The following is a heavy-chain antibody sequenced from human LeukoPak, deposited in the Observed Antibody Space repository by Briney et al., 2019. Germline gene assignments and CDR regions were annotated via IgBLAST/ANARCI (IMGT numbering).Heavy chain of an antibody. J-gene: IGHJ6*03. Sequence: PGGSLRLSCAASGFALSSYAMGWVRQAPGKGLEWVSAISGSGGSTYYADSVKGRFTISRDNSKNTLYLQMNSLRAEDTAVYYCAKQLRGRRGYCSGGSCYSYYYYMDVWGKGTTVTVSS. CDR2: ISGSGGST. V-gene: IGHV3-23*01. CDR3: AKQLRGRRGYCSGGSCYSYYYYMDV. D-gene: IGHD2-15*01. CDR1: GFALSSYA.